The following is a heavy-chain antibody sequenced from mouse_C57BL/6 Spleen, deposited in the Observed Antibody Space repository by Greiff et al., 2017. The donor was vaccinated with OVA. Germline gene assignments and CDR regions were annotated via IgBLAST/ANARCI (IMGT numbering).Heavy chain of an antibody. V-gene: IGHV1-55*01. D-gene: IGHD1-1*01. CDR2: IYPGSGST. CDR3: ARVGSRGTSYAMDY. Sequence: QVQLQQPGAELVKPGASLKMSCKASGYTFTSYWITWVKQRPGQGLEWIGDIYPGSGSTNYNEKFKSKATLTVDPSSSTAYMQLSSLTSEDSAVDYCARVGSRGTSYAMDYWGQGTSVTVSS. J-gene: IGHJ4*01. CDR1: GYTFTSYW.